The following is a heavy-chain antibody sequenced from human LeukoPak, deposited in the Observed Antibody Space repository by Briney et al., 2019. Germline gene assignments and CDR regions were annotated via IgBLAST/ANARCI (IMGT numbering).Heavy chain of an antibody. CDR1: GFTFSSYG. J-gene: IGHJ4*02. V-gene: IGHV3-33*06. CDR3: AKDGDGGNSGIDY. CDR2: IWYDGSNK. D-gene: IGHD4-23*01. Sequence: PGGSLRLSCADSGFTFSSYGMHWVRQAPGKGLEWVAVIWYDGSNKYYADSVKGRFTISRDNSKNTLYLQMNSLRAEDTAVYYCAKDGDGGNSGIDYWGQGTLVTVSS.